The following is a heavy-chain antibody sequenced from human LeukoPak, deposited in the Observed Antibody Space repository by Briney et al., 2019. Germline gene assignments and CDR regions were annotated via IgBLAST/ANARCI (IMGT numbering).Heavy chain of an antibody. J-gene: IGHJ6*04. Sequence: GGSLRLSCAASGFSFSDYNMNWVRQAPGKALEWVSSITSTGTYIFYGDSVKGRFTISRDDAKNSLYLQMNSLRAEDTAVYYCAELGITMIGGVWGKGTTVTISS. CDR1: GFSFSDYN. D-gene: IGHD3-10*02. V-gene: IGHV3-21*01. CDR3: AELGITMIGGV. CDR2: ITSTGTYI.